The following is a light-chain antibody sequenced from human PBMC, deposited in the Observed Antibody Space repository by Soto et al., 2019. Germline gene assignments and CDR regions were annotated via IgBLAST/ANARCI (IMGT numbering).Light chain of an antibody. Sequence: EIVLTQSPGTLSLSPGERATLSCRASQSVSSSYLAWYQQKPRQAPRLLIYGASSRTTGSPDRFSGSGSGTAFTLTNSRLESEDIEVYYCQQYGSSPITFGQGTRLEIK. V-gene: IGKV3-20*01. CDR3: QQYGSSPIT. CDR2: GAS. CDR1: QSVSSSY. J-gene: IGKJ5*01.